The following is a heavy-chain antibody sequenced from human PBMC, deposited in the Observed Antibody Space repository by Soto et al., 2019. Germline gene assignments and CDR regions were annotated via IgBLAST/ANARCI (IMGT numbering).Heavy chain of an antibody. J-gene: IGHJ6*02. CDR3: AKGGAIVAAGTRVYLYNALDV. V-gene: IGHV1-2*02. CDR1: GYTFTGYY. CDR2: INPNSGDT. D-gene: IGHD1-26*01. Sequence: QVQLVQSGTEVKRPGDSVKVSCKASGYTFTGYYVHWVRQAPGQGLEWMGWINPNSGDTYLAQRFQGRVTMNRDTAKGTAYVALRGLTSDDAAEYYCAKGGAIVAAGTRVYLYNALDVWGQGTTVTVSS.